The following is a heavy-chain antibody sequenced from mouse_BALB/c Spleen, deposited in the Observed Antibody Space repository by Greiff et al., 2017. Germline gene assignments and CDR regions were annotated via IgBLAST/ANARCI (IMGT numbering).Heavy chain of an antibody. J-gene: IGHJ1*01. Sequence: VQLQQSGAELVRPGTSVKVSCKASGYAFTNYLIEWVKQRPGQGLEWIGDIYPGGGYTNYNEKFKGKATLTADTSSSTAYMQLSSLTSEDSAVYFCARRTTAHWYFDVWGAGTTVTVSS. V-gene: IGHV1-54*01. D-gene: IGHD1-2*01. CDR3: ARRTTAHWYFDV. CDR1: GYAFTNYL. CDR2: IYPGGGYT.